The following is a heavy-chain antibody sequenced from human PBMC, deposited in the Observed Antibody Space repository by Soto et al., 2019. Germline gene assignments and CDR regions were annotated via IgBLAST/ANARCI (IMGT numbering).Heavy chain of an antibody. Sequence: ASVKVSCKASGYTFTSYYMHWVRQAPGQGLEWMGIINPSGGSTSYAQKFQGRVTMTRDTSTSAVYMELSSLRSEDTAVYYCARDRIPYYYDSSGYAGHDAFDIWGQGTMVTVSS. D-gene: IGHD3-22*01. J-gene: IGHJ3*02. CDR1: GYTFTSYY. CDR3: ARDRIPYYYDSSGYAGHDAFDI. CDR2: INPSGGST. V-gene: IGHV1-46*01.